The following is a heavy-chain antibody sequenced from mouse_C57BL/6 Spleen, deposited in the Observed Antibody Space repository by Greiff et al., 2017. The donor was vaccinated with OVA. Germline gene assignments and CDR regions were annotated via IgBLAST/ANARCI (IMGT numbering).Heavy chain of an antibody. CDR3: AREFYDGYCRAY. J-gene: IGHJ3*01. D-gene: IGHD2-3*01. Sequence: EVKLQQSGPELVKPGASVKIPCTASGYTFTDYNMDWVKQSHGKSLEWIGDINPNNGGTIYNQKFKGKATLTVDKSSSTAYMELRSLTSEDTAVYYCAREFYDGYCRAYWGQGTLVTVSA. CDR1: GYTFTDYN. V-gene: IGHV1-18*01. CDR2: INPNNGGT.